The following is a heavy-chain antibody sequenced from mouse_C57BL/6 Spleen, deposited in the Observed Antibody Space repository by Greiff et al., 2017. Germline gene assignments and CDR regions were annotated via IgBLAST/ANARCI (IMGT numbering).Heavy chain of an antibody. J-gene: IGHJ2*01. CDR2: IHPNSGST. Sequence: QVQLKESGAELVKPGASVKLSCKASGYTFTSYWMHWVKQRPGQGLEWIGMIHPNSGSTNYNEKFKSKATLTVDKSSSTAYMQLSSLTSEDSAVYYCARGDYYGSSLDYWGQGTTLTVSS. CDR1: GYTFTSYW. D-gene: IGHD1-1*01. CDR3: ARGDYYGSSLDY. V-gene: IGHV1-64*01.